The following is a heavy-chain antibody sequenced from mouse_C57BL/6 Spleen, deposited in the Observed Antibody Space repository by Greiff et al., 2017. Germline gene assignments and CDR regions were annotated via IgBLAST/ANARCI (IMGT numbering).Heavy chain of an antibody. CDR1: GYTFTSYW. V-gene: IGHV1-52*01. CDR3: ARVGPGYFDY. J-gene: IGHJ2*01. Sequence: QVHVKQPGAELVRPGSSVKLSCKASGYTFTSYWMHWVKQRPIQGLEWIGNIDPSDSETHYNQKFKDKATLTVDKSSSTAYMQLSSLTSEDSAVYYCARVGPGYFDYWGQGTTLTVSS. CDR2: IDPSDSET.